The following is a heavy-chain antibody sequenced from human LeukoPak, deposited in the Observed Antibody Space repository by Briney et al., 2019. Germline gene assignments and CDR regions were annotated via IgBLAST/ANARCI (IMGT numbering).Heavy chain of an antibody. CDR2: INHSGST. CDR1: GGSFSGYY. D-gene: IGHD3-22*01. Sequence: SQTLSLTCAVYGGSFSGYYWSWIRQPPGKGLEWIGEINHSGSTNYNPSLKSRVTISVDTSKNQFSLKLSSVTAADTAVYYCARGPPPTRKGLYYYDSSGYRGNWFDPWGQGTLVTVSS. J-gene: IGHJ5*02. CDR3: ARGPPPTRKGLYYYDSSGYRGNWFDP. V-gene: IGHV4-34*01.